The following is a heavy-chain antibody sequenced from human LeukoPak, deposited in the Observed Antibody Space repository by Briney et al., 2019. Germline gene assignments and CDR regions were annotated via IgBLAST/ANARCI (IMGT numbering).Heavy chain of an antibody. CDR1: GYTFTGYY. CDR3: ARGSGYLDIVAPRDY. V-gene: IGHV1-2*02. D-gene: IGHD5-12*01. Sequence: AASVKVSCKATGYTFTGYYTHWVRQAPGQGLEWMGWINPNSGDTNFAQKFQGRVTMTRDTSISTAYMELGRLRSDDTAVYYCARGSGYLDIVAPRDYWGQGTLVTVSS. J-gene: IGHJ4*02. CDR2: INPNSGDT.